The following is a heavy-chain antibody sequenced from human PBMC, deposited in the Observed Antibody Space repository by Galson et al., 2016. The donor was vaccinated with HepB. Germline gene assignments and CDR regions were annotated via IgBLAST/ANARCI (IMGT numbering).Heavy chain of an antibody. J-gene: IGHJ1*01. CDR1: GGSISSSR. D-gene: IGHD2/OR15-2a*01. V-gene: IGHV3-23*01. CDR3: ARARVQVLHIIAYFQH. Sequence: ETLSLTCTVSGGSISSSRNYWGWIRQPPGKGLEWVSGISGGGDRTHYIDSVKGRFTISRDNSKNTLFLQMTSLRGEDTAVYYCARARVQVLHIIAYFQHWGQGSLVTVSS. CDR2: ISGGGDRT.